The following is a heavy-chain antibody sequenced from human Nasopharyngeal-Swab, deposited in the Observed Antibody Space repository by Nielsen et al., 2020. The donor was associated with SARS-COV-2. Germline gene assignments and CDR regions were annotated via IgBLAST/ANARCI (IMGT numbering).Heavy chain of an antibody. J-gene: IGHJ5*02. Sequence: GSLRLSCAVYGGSFSDYYWSWIRQPPGKGLEWIGEINHSGSTNYNPSLKSRVTISLGTSKNQFSLKLSSVTAADTAVYYCARAIVVVPAAILLWFDPWGQGTLVTVSS. D-gene: IGHD2-2*02. CDR1: GGSFSDYY. CDR2: INHSGST. CDR3: ARAIVVVPAAILLWFDP. V-gene: IGHV4-34*01.